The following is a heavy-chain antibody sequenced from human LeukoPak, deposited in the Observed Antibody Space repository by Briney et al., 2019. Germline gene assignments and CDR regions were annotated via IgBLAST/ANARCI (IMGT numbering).Heavy chain of an antibody. CDR3: ARVRRIAAAGNFDY. D-gene: IGHD6-13*01. CDR2: IYSGGNT. J-gene: IGHJ4*02. CDR1: GFTVSSNY. Sequence: GGSLRLSCAASGFTVSSNYMSWVRQAPGKGLEWVSVIYSGGNTYYADSVKGRFTISRDNSKNTLYLQMNSLRAEDTAVYYCARVRRIAAAGNFDYWGQGTLVTVSS. V-gene: IGHV3-66*01.